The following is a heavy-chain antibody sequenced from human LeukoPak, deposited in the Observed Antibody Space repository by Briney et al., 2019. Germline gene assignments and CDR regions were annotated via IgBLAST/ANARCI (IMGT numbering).Heavy chain of an antibody. J-gene: IGHJ4*02. CDR2: INHSGST. CDR1: GGSFSGYY. CDR3: AREDY. Sequence: SETLSLTCAVYGGSFSGYYWSWIRQPPGKGLEWIGEINHSGSTNYNPSLKSRVTISVDTSKNQFSLKLSSVTAADTAVYCCAREDYWGQGTLVTVSS. V-gene: IGHV4-34*01.